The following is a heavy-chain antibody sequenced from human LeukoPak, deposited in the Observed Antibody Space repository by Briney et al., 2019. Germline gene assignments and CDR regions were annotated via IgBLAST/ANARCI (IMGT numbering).Heavy chain of an antibody. CDR3: VADSRSSWFYH. Sequence: PSETLSLTCTVSGGSISSYYWSWLRQPPGKGLEWIGYIYYSGSTNYNPSLKSRVTISADTSKNQFSLKLSSVTAADTAVYYCVADSRSSWFYHWGQGTLVTVSS. J-gene: IGHJ5*01. CDR2: IYYSGST. CDR1: GGSISSYY. D-gene: IGHD3-22*01. V-gene: IGHV4-59*08.